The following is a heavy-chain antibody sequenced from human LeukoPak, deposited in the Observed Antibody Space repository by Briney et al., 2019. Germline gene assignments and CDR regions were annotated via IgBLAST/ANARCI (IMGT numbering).Heavy chain of an antibody. D-gene: IGHD2-2*01. CDR2: VRYDETTK. V-gene: IGHV3-30*02. CDR1: GFTFSNYG. J-gene: IGHJ4*02. Sequence: PGGSLRLSCAASGFTFSNYGMHWVRQAPGKGLEWVAFVRYDETTKFYADSVKGRFTISRDNSKTTLYLQMNSLRAEDTAVYYCAKDVPTAYFDYWGQGTLVTASS. CDR3: AKDVPTAYFDY.